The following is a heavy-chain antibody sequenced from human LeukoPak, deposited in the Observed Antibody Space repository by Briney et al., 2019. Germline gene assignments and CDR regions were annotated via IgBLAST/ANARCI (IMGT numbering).Heavy chain of an antibody. Sequence: GGSLRLSCAASGFTFSSYAMSWVRQAPGEGVEWVSAISGSGGSTYYADSVKGRFTISRDNSKNTLYLQMNSLRAEDTAVYYCAKPLEWEIPFAAPDYWGQGTLVTVSS. CDR2: ISGSGGST. J-gene: IGHJ4*02. CDR3: AKPLEWEIPFAAPDY. D-gene: IGHD1-26*01. CDR1: GFTFSSYA. V-gene: IGHV3-23*01.